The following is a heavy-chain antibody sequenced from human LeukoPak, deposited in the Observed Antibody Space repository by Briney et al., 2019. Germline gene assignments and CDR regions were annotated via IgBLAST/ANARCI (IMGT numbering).Heavy chain of an antibody. J-gene: IGHJ4*02. CDR2: INPDGSTT. CDR1: RLTFSSYW. CDR3: ASDLYLGY. V-gene: IGHV3-74*01. D-gene: IGHD3-16*01. Sequence: GGSLRLSCAASRLTFSSYWMHWVRQAPGKGLVWVSRINPDGSTTNYADSVKGRFTVSRDNAKNTLYLQMNSLRAEDTAVYYCASDLYLGYGGQGTLVTVSS.